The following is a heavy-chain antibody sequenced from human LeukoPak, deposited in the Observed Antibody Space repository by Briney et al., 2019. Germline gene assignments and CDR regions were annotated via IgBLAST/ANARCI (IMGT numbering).Heavy chain of an antibody. V-gene: IGHV4-59*08. J-gene: IGHJ4*02. CDR2: IYYSGST. D-gene: IGHD1-26*01. Sequence: SETLSLTCTVSGASITSYYWSWIRQPPGKALEAIGYIYYSGSTTYKPSLKSRVTISVDTSKNQFSLKLSSVTAADTAVYYCARLSIVGATNFDYWGQGTLVTVSS. CDR3: ARLSIVGATNFDY. CDR1: GASITSYY.